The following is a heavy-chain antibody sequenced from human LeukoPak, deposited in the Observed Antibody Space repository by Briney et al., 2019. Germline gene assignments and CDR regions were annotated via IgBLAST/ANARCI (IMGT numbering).Heavy chain of an antibody. CDR3: ARGAPYKLGILYWYFDL. D-gene: IGHD7-27*01. CDR1: GGSISSGSYY. Sequence: PSQTLSLTCTVTGGSISSGSYYWSWIRQPPGKGLEWIGYIYHSGSTYYNPSLKSRVTISVDRSKNQFSLKPSSVTAAGTAVYYCARGAPYKLGILYWYFDLWGRGTLVTVSS. CDR2: IYHSGST. J-gene: IGHJ2*01. V-gene: IGHV4-30-2*01.